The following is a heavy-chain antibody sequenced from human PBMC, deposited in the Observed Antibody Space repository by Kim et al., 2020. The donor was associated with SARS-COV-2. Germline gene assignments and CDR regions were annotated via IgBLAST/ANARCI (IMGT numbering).Heavy chain of an antibody. V-gene: IGHV3-53*01. J-gene: IGHJ3*02. D-gene: IGHD3-10*01. CDR1: GFTVSSNY. Sequence: GGSLRLSCAASGFTVSSNYMSWVRQAPGKGLEWVSVIYSGGSTYYADSVKGRFTISRDNSKNTLYLQMNSLRAEDTAVYYCARRETLYGSGSYSDAFDIWGQGTMVTVSS. CDR2: IYSGGST. CDR3: ARRETLYGSGSYSDAFDI.